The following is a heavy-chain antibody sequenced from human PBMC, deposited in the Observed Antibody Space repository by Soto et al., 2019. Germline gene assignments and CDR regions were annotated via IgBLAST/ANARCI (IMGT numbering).Heavy chain of an antibody. CDR2: IWNDGSNK. J-gene: IGHJ4*02. D-gene: IGHD4-17*01. CDR3: AKDLGDYNFHLDF. CDR1: GFTFSSYG. Sequence: PVGSLRLSCAASGFTFSSYGMHWVRQAPGKGLEWVAIIWNDGSNKNYADSVKGRFTVSRDNSKNTLYLQMNSLRAEDTAVYCCAKDLGDYNFHLDFWGQGTLVTVSS. V-gene: IGHV3-30*02.